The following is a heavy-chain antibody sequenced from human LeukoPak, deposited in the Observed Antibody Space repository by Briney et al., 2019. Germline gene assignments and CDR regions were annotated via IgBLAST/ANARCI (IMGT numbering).Heavy chain of an antibody. J-gene: IGHJ5*02. V-gene: IGHV4-59*01. CDR3: ASFNGFRWFDP. CDR1: DDSITHYY. Sequence: SETLSLTCSVSDDSITHYYWSWIRQPPGRGLEWIGYVYYPAGTTNFNPSLRSRVIISVDTSKTQFSLKLSSVTAADTAVYYCASFNGFRWFDPWGQGTLVTVSS. CDR2: VYYPAGTT.